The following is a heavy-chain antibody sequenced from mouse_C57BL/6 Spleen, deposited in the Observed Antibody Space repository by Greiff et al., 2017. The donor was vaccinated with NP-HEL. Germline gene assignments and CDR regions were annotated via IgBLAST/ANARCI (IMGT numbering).Heavy chain of an antibody. D-gene: IGHD1-1*01. J-gene: IGHJ2*01. Sequence: EVMLVESGPELVKPGASVKISCKASGYSFTGYYMNWVKQSPEKSLEWIGEINPSTGGTTYNQKFKAKATLTVDKSSSTAYMQLKSLTSEDSAVYYCAKDLYYYGSSGYFDYWGQGTTLTVSS. CDR3: AKDLYYYGSSGYFDY. V-gene: IGHV1-42*01. CDR1: GYSFTGYY. CDR2: INPSTGGT.